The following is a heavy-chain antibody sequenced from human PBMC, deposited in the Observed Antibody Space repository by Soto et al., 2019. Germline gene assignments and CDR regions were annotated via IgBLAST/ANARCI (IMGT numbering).Heavy chain of an antibody. CDR1: GFTFSSYG. Sequence: QVQLVESGGGVVQPGRSLRLSCAASGFTFSSYGMHWVRQAPGKGLEWVAVIWYDGSNKYYADSVKGRFTISRDNSKNTLYLQMNSLRAEDTAVYYCARDLRGNTAMDYWGQGTLVTVSS. V-gene: IGHV3-33*01. CDR2: IWYDGSNK. CDR3: ARDLRGNTAMDY. J-gene: IGHJ4*02. D-gene: IGHD5-18*01.